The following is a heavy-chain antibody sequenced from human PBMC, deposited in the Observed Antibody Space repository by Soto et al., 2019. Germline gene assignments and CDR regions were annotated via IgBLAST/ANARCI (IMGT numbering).Heavy chain of an antibody. Sequence: SVKVSCKASGGTFSSYAISWVRQAPGQGLEWMGGIIPIFGTANYAQKFQGRVTITADESTSTAYMELSSLRSEDTAVYYCARAVYCGGDCYRHNRYYYYGMDVWGQGTTVTVSS. J-gene: IGHJ6*02. CDR2: IIPIFGTA. CDR3: ARAVYCGGDCYRHNRYYYYGMDV. V-gene: IGHV1-69*13. CDR1: GGTFSSYA. D-gene: IGHD2-21*02.